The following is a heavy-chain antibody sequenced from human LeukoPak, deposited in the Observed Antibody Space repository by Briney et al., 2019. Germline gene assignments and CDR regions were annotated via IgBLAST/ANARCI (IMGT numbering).Heavy chain of an antibody. CDR3: AKDRSEWLHAFDI. D-gene: IGHD3-3*01. CDR2: IRYDGSNK. Sequence: GGSLRLSCAASGFTFSSYGMHWVRQAPGKGLEWVAFIRYDGSNKYYADSVKGRFTISRDNSKNTLYLQMNSLRAEDTAVYYCAKDRSEWLHAFDIWGQGTMVTVSS. J-gene: IGHJ3*02. CDR1: GFTFSSYG. V-gene: IGHV3-30*02.